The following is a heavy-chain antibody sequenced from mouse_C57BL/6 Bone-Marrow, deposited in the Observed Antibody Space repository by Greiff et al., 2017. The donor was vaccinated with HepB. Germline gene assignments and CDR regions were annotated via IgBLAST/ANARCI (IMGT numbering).Heavy chain of an antibody. CDR2: ISDGGSYT. Sequence: EVKLMESGGGLVKPGGSLKLSCAASGFTFSSYAMSWVRQTPEKRLEWVATISDGGSYTYYPDNVKGRFTISRDNAKNNLYLQMSHLKSEDTAMYYCGCVCFIYYGYDDPYYYAMDYWGQGTSVTVSS. CDR1: GFTFSSYA. D-gene: IGHD2-2*01. CDR3: GCVCFIYYGYDDPYYYAMDY. J-gene: IGHJ4*01. V-gene: IGHV5-4*03.